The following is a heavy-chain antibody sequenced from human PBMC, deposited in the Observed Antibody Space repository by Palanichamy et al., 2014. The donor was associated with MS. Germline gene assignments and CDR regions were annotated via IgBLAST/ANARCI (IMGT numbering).Heavy chain of an antibody. Sequence: EVQLVEVWGGLVQPGRSLRLSCAASGFTFDDYAMHWVRQAPGKGLEWVSGISWNSGSIGYADSVKGRFTISRDNAKNSLYLQMNSLRAEDTALYYCAKGRAQYSYGLSGDAFDIWGQGTMVTVSS. CDR2: ISWNSGSI. CDR3: AKGRAQYSYGLSGDAFDI. J-gene: IGHJ3*02. CDR1: GFTFDDYA. V-gene: IGHV3-9*01. D-gene: IGHD5-18*01.